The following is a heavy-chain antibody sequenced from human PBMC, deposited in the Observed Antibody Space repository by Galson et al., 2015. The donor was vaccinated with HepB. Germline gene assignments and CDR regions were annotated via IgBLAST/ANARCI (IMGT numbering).Heavy chain of an antibody. D-gene: IGHD1-26*01. J-gene: IGHJ4*02. CDR1: GGTFSSYA. CDR3: ARCIVGASWDFDY. CDR2: IIPIFGTA. Sequence: SVKVSCKASGGTFSSYAISWVRQAPGQGLEWMGGIIPIFGTANYAQKFQGRVTITADESTSTAYMELSSLRSEDTAVYYCARCIVGASWDFDYWGQGTLVTVSS. V-gene: IGHV1-69*13.